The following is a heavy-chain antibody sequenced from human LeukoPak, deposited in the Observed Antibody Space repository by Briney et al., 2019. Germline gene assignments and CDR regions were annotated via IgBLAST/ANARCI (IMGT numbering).Heavy chain of an antibody. J-gene: IGHJ4*02. CDR2: IYYSGST. V-gene: IGHV4-59*08. CDR1: GGSISSYY. D-gene: IGHD2-2*01. Sequence: SETLSLTCTVSGGSISSYYRSWIRQPPGKGLEWIGYIYYSGSTNYNPSLKSRVTVSVDTSKNQFSLKLSSVTAADTAVYYCARHSCSSTSCPFDYWGQGTLVTVSS. CDR3: ARHSCSSTSCPFDY.